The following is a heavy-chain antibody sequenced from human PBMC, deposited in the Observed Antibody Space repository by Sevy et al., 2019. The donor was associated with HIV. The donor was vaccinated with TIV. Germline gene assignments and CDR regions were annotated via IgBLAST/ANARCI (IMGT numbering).Heavy chain of an antibody. J-gene: IGHJ4*02. V-gene: IGHV3-23*01. CDR2: FSFGCGRI. CDR3: AREGYTKPHDY. D-gene: IGHD1-1*01. CDR1: GFTFSKYS. Sequence: GSLRLSCEASGFTFSKYSMSWVRQAPGKGLEWVSTFSFGCGRINYADSVKGRFTISRDDSKNTLRAEDTAVYYCAREGYTKPHDYWGQGTLVTVSS.